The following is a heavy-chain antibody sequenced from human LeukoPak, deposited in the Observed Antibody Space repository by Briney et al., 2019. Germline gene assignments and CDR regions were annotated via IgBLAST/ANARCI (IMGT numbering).Heavy chain of an antibody. Sequence: GGSLRLSCAASGXTFDSCWMSWVRQAPGKGLEWVANIEQDGSEKYYVDSVKGRFTISRDNAKNSLYLQMNSLRAEDTAVYYCARGAFMVRGPIPGDNWFDPWGQGTLVTVSS. CDR1: GXTFDSCW. V-gene: IGHV3-7*02. CDR2: IEQDGSEK. D-gene: IGHD3-10*01. J-gene: IGHJ5*02. CDR3: ARGAFMVRGPIPGDNWFDP.